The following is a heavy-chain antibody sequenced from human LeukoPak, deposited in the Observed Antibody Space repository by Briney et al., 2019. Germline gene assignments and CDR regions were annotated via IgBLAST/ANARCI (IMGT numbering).Heavy chain of an antibody. V-gene: IGHV4-34*01. D-gene: IGHD6-19*01. Sequence: SETLSLTCAVYGGSFSGYYWSWIRQPPGKGLEWIGEINHSGSTNYNPSHKSRVTISVDKSKNQFSLKLSSVTAADTAVYYCARYPYSSGWYTPDYWGQGTLVTVSS. CDR3: ARYPYSSGWYTPDY. CDR1: GGSFSGYY. J-gene: IGHJ4*02. CDR2: INHSGST.